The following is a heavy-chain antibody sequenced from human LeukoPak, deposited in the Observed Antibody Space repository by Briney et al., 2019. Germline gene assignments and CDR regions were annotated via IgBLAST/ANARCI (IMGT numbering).Heavy chain of an antibody. D-gene: IGHD3-3*01. CDR2: INPNSGGT. CDR1: GYTFTGYY. Sequence: ASVKVSCKASGYTFTGYYMHWVRQAPGQGLEWMGWINPNSGGTNYAQKFQGRVTMTRDTSIGTAYMELSRLRSDDTAVYYCARGTYYDFWSGRRAAGHFDYWGQGTLVTVSS. CDR3: ARGTYYDFWSGRRAAGHFDY. V-gene: IGHV1-2*02. J-gene: IGHJ4*02.